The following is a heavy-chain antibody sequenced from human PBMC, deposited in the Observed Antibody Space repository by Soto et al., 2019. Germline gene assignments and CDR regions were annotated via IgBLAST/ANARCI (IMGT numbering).Heavy chain of an antibody. Sequence: GGSLRLSCEASGFTFSSYSMNWVRQAPGKGPEWVSSISSTTNYIYYADSMKGRFTVSRDNAKNSVYLEMNSLSAEDTAVYYCARESEDPTSNFDYWGQGTLVTVSS. CDR3: ARESEDPTSNFDY. J-gene: IGHJ4*02. CDR2: ISSTTNYI. CDR1: GFTFSSYS. V-gene: IGHV3-21*01.